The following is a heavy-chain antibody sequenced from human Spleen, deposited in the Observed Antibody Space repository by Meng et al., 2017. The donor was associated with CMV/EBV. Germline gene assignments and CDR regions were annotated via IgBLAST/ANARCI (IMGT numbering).Heavy chain of an antibody. J-gene: IGHJ5*02. CDR3: ARGRVVPAALFGRKGNWFDP. CDR1: SLYNYN. D-gene: IGHD2-15*01. CDR2: INHSGRT. V-gene: IGHV4-34*01. Sequence: SLYNYNWTWIRQRQGKGMEWIGEINHSGRTNYNPSLKSRVTISLDTSKNQFSLKLSSVTAADTAVYYCARGRVVPAALFGRKGNWFDPWGQGSLVTVSS.